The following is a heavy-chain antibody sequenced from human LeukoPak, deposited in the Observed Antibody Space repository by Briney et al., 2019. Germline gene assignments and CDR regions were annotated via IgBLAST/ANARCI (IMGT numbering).Heavy chain of an antibody. D-gene: IGHD3-3*01. CDR2: ISYDGGKQ. Sequence: GGSLRLSCAASGFTFNSYDMHWVRQAPGKGLEWVAVISYDGGKQYYADSVKGRFTISRNNSKSTLYLQMNSLRAEDTAVYYCARAAGKENGYDFWFEHWGQGTLVTVSS. CDR1: GFTFNSYD. CDR3: ARAAGKENGYDFWFEH. V-gene: IGHV3-30*04. J-gene: IGHJ5*02.